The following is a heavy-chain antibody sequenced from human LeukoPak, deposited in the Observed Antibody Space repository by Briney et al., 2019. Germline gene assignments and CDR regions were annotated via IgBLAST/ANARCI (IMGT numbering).Heavy chain of an antibody. CDR1: GGSISSSSYY. CDR3: ARQLGYCSSTSSYADKVDY. CDR2: IYYSGSI. Sequence: PSETLSLTCTVSGGSISSSSYYWGWLRQPPGRGLEWFGSIYYSGSIYYNPSLKSRVTISVDTSKNQSSLKLSSVTVADTAVYYCARQLGYCSSTSSYADKVDYWGQGTLVTFSS. V-gene: IGHV4-39*01. D-gene: IGHD2-2*01. J-gene: IGHJ4*02.